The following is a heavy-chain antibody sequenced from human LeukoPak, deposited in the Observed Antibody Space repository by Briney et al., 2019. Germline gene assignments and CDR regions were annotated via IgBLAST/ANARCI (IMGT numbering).Heavy chain of an antibody. V-gene: IGHV1-18*01. CDR2: ISAYNGNT. D-gene: IGHD1-26*01. CDR3: ARASIVGATLSLDI. Sequence: ASVKVSCKASGYTSTNYGISWVRQAPGQGLEWMGWISAYNGNTNYAQKLQGRVTMTTDTSTSTAYMELRSLRSDDTAVYYCARASIVGATLSLDIWGQGTMVTVSS. J-gene: IGHJ3*02. CDR1: GYTSTNYG.